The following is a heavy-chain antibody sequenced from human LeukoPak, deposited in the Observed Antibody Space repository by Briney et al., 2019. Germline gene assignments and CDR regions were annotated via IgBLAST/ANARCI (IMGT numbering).Heavy chain of an antibody. V-gene: IGHV4-39*07. Sequence: SETLSLACTVSGGSISSSSYYWGWIRQPPGKGLEWIGSIYYSGSTYYNPSLKSRVTISVDTSKNQFSLKLSSVTAADTAVYYCARSQTLSYSGSYDGMDVWGQGTTVTVSS. D-gene: IGHD1-26*01. CDR3: ARSQTLSYSGSYDGMDV. J-gene: IGHJ6*02. CDR2: IYYSGST. CDR1: GGSISSSSYY.